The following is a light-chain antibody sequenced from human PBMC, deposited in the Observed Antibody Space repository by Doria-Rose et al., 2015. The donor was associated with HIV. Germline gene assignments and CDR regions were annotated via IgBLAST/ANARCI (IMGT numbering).Light chain of an antibody. Sequence: TQSPESLGMSLGERATLNCKPNQSLLYTSKNYLAWYQQKPGQPPKLLIYWASTRQSGVPARFSGSGSGTDFTLTISSLEAEDVAVYYCQQYYDTPPFGPETTVGIK. V-gene: IGKV4-1*01. CDR3: QQYYDTPP. J-gene: IGKJ3*01. CDR2: WAS. CDR1: QSLLYTSKNY.